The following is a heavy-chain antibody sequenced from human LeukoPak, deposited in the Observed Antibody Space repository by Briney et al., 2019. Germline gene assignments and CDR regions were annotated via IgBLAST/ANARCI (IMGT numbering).Heavy chain of an antibody. CDR2: IAVSGGST. CDR3: AKDRGVRITMIVVVLDY. D-gene: IGHD3-22*01. Sequence: GGSLRLSCAASGFTFSSYVMSWVRQAPGKGLEWVSTIAVSGGSTYYADSVKGRFTISRDNSKNTLYLQMNSLRAEDTAVYYCAKDRGVRITMIVVVLDYWGQGTLVTVSS. J-gene: IGHJ4*02. CDR1: GFTFSSYV. V-gene: IGHV3-23*01.